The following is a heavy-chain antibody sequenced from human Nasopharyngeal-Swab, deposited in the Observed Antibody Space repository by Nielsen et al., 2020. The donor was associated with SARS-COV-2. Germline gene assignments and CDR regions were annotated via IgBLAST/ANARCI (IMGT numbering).Heavy chain of an antibody. CDR1: GGSISSGGYY. D-gene: IGHD3-22*01. Sequence: LRLSCTVSGGSISSGGYYWSWIRQHPGKGLEWIGYIYYSGSTYYNPSLKSRVTISVDTSKNQFSLKLSSVTAADTAVYYCARAGITMIVVVKYFDLWGRGTLVTVSS. V-gene: IGHV4-31*03. CDR3: ARAGITMIVVVKYFDL. CDR2: IYYSGST. J-gene: IGHJ2*01.